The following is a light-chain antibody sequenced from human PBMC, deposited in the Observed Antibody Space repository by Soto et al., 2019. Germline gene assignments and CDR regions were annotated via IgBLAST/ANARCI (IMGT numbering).Light chain of an antibody. Sequence: DIQMTQSPSSLSASVGDRVTITCRASQDIRKYVAWYQQKSGKVPQVLIYGASTLQSGVPSRFSGNGSGTEFSLIISNLQPEDAATYYCQMCDSAHALTFGGGTKVEIK. V-gene: IGKV1-27*01. CDR1: QDIRKY. CDR3: QMCDSAHALT. J-gene: IGKJ4*01. CDR2: GAS.